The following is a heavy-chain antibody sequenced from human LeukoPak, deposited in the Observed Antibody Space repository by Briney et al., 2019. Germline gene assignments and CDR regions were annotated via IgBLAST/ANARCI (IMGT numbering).Heavy chain of an antibody. CDR2: ISSSSSCI. Sequence: GGSLRLSCAASGFTFSSYSMNWVHQAPGKGLEWVSSISSSSSCIYYADSVKGRFTISRDNAKNSLYLQMNSLRAEDTAVYYCARATGDLHYYMDVWGKGTTVTVSS. J-gene: IGHJ6*03. CDR3: ARATGDLHYYMDV. D-gene: IGHD7-27*01. V-gene: IGHV3-21*01. CDR1: GFTFSSYS.